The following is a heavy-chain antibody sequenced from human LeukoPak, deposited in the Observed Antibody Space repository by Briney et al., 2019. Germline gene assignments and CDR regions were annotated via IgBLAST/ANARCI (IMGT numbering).Heavy chain of an antibody. Sequence: ASVEVSCTASGYSFTNYYMHWVRQAPGQGLEWMGMINPSGGTTNYAQKFQDRVTMTRDTSTNTVYLDLSSLRSDDTAVYYCARASLDVMVNYWGQGTLVTVSS. CDR2: INPSGGTT. V-gene: IGHV1-46*01. J-gene: IGHJ4*02. D-gene: IGHD2-21*01. CDR3: ARASLDVMVNY. CDR1: GYSFTNYY.